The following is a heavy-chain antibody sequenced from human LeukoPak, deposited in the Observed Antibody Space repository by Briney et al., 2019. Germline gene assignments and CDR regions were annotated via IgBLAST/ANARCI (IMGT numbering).Heavy chain of an antibody. Sequence: SETLSLTCTVSGGSISSSNWWSWVSQPPGKGLEWIGEIYHSGSTNYNPSLKSRVTISVDKSKNQFSLKLSSVTAADTAVYYCARVILLWFGGPSGPTYYFDYWGQGTLVTVSS. D-gene: IGHD3-10*01. CDR1: GGSISSSNW. CDR3: ARVILLWFGGPSGPTYYFDY. J-gene: IGHJ4*02. V-gene: IGHV4-4*02. CDR2: IYHSGST.